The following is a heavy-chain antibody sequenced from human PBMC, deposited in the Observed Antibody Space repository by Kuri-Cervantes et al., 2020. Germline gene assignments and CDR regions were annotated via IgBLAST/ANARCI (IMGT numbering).Heavy chain of an antibody. Sequence: SCPTLVKPTQTLTLTCTFSGFSLSTSGVGVGWIRQPPGKALEWLALIYWDDDKRYSPSLKSRLTITKDTSKNQVVLTMTNMDPVDTATYYCARIPIVVVPAAKSYYYYYYMDVWGKGTTVTVSS. CDR1: GFSLSTSGVG. D-gene: IGHD2-2*01. CDR3: ARIPIVVVPAAKSYYYYYYMDV. CDR2: IYWDDDK. J-gene: IGHJ6*03. V-gene: IGHV2-5*02.